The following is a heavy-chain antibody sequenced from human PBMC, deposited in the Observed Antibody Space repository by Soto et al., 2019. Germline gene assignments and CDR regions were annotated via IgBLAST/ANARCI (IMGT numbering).Heavy chain of an antibody. CDR2: VYYTGST. CDR3: ARLALAVPNPWGGSWYFDL. CDR1: GGSVSSDGHY. D-gene: IGHD6-19*01. V-gene: IGHV4-39*01. Sequence: QVQLQESGPGLVKPSETLSLTCNVSGGSVSSDGHYWGRIRQPPGQGLKWIVTVYYTGSTYYYPYPRSRVAMSVDTSKNQFTLKLSSVTAANSDVYFCARLALAVPNPWGGSWYFDLWGRGTLVTVSS. J-gene: IGHJ2*01.